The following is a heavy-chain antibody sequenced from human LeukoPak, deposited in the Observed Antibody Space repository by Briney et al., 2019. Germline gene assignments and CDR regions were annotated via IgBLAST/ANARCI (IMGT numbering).Heavy chain of an antibody. CDR2: INHSGST. D-gene: IGHD6-6*01. CDR1: GGSISSGGYY. CDR3: ARRGSSSTYYYYYMDV. V-gene: IGHV4-39*07. J-gene: IGHJ6*03. Sequence: SETLSLTCTVSGGSISSGGYYWSWIRQPPGKGLEWIGEINHSGSTNYNPSLKSRVTISVDTSKNQFSLKLSSVTAADTAVYYCARRGSSSTYYYYYMDVWGKGTTVTVSS.